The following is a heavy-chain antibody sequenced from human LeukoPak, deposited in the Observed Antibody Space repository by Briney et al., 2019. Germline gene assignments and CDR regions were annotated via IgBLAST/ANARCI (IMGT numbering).Heavy chain of an antibody. CDR1: GGSISSYY. D-gene: IGHD3-10*01. CDR2: IYYSGST. CDR3: ARLIMVRGLVLLYYFDY. Sequence: PSETLSLTCTVSGGSISSYYWSWIRQPPGKGLEWIGYIYYSGSTNYNPSLKSRVTISVDTSKNQFSLKLSSVTAADTAVYHCARLIMVRGLVLLYYFDYWGQGTLVTVSS. V-gene: IGHV4-59*08. J-gene: IGHJ4*02.